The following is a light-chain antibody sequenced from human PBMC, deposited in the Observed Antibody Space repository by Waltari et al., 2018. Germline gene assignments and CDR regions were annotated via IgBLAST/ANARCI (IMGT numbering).Light chain of an antibody. J-gene: IGLJ3*02. V-gene: IGLV1-44*01. Sequence: QSALTQPPSASGTTGQRVTMSCSGSNSNIGSKTVNWYQQLPGTAPKLLINSNDQRPSGVPDRVSGSKSGTSASLAISGLQSEDEADYYCAAWDDSLNGWVFGGGTKLTVL. CDR2: SND. CDR3: AAWDDSLNGWV. CDR1: NSNIGSKT.